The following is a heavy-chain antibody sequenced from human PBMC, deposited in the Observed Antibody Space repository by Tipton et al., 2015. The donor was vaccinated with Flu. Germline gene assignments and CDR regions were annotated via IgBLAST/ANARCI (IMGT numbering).Heavy chain of an antibody. J-gene: IGHJ5*02. CDR1: GDSVSYYY. D-gene: IGHD3-10*01. V-gene: IGHV4-59*02. Sequence: TLSLTCTVSGDSVSYYYWNWIRQPPGKGLEWIGYVFYTGSTDYNPSLKSRVTISVDTSKNQFSLELISVTAADTAVYYCARIQGGYYGSESYDTWGQGMLVTVSS. CDR2: VFYTGST. CDR3: ARIQGGYYGSESYDT.